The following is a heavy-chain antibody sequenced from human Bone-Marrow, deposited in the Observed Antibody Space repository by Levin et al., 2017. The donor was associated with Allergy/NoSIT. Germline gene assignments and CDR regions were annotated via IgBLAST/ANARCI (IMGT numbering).Heavy chain of an antibody. CDR3: ARSYGGDDFWSGYYRYYYYGMDV. Sequence: SQTLSLTCTVSGGSISSSSYYWGWIRQPPGKGLEWIGSIYYSGSTYYNPSLKSRVTISVDTSKNQFSLKLSSVTAADTAVYYCARSYGGDDFWSGYYRYYYYGMDVWGQGTTVTVSS. J-gene: IGHJ6*02. CDR1: GGSISSSSYY. CDR2: IYYSGST. V-gene: IGHV4-39*01. D-gene: IGHD3-3*01.